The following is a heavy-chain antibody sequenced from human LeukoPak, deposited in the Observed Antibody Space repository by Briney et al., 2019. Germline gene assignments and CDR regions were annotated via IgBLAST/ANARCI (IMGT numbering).Heavy chain of an antibody. CDR3: AKRVAVAATYYYFDY. V-gene: IGHV3-23*01. D-gene: IGHD2-15*01. CDR2: ISVSGGST. J-gene: IGHJ4*02. CDR1: GFTLSSYA. Sequence: GGSLRLSCAASGFTLSSYAMSWVRQAPGKGLEWVSVISVSGGSTYYADSVKGRFTISRDNSKNTLYLQMNSLRAEDTAVYYCAKRVAVAATYYYFDYWGQGTLVTVSS.